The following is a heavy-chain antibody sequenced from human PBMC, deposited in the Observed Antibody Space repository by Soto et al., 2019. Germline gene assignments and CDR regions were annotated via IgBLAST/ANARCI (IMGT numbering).Heavy chain of an antibody. CDR3: ARAVSGGSAHAVFDY. D-gene: IGHD1-26*01. V-gene: IGHV3-30*09. CDR2: ISYDGSNK. Sequence: GGSLRLSCAASGFTFSSYAIHWVRQAPGKGLEWVAVISYDGSNKYYADSVKGRFAISRDDSKNTLYLQMNSLRDEDTAVYYCARAVSGGSAHAVFDYWGQGTLVTVSS. CDR1: GFTFSSYA. J-gene: IGHJ4*02.